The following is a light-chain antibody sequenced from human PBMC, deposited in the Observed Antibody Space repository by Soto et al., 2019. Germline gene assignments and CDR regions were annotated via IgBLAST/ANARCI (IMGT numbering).Light chain of an antibody. CDR1: QSVSSW. Sequence: MKQSPAALSLTSGDRVTITCRASQSVSSWLAWYQQKPGKAPRLLIYGASSRATGVPERFSGSGSGTDFTLTITGLQPEDFARYYCEQYANLLRTFGQGTKVDIK. CDR2: GAS. V-gene: IGKV3D-15*02. J-gene: IGKJ1*01. CDR3: EQYANLLRT.